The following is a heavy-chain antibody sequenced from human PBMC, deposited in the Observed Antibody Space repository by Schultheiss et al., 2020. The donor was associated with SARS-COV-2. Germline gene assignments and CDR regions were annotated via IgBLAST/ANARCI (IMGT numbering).Heavy chain of an antibody. CDR2: IRSKAYGGTT. J-gene: IGHJ4*02. V-gene: IGHV3-49*04. D-gene: IGHD1-26*01. CDR1: GFTFGDYA. CDR3: TRGSYAD. Sequence: GGSLRLSCTASGFTFGDYAMSWVRQAPGKGLEWVGFIRSKAYGGTTEYAASVKGRFTISRDDSKSIAYLQMNSLKTEDTAVYYCTRGSYADWGQGTLVTVSS.